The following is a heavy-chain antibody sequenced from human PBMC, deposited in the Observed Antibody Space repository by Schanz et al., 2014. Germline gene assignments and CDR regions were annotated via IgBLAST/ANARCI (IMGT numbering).Heavy chain of an antibody. CDR1: GFTFSDYY. V-gene: IGHV3-7*01. CDR2: IKQDGSDK. J-gene: IGHJ4*02. Sequence: LVESGGGVVQPGRSLRLSCAASGFTFSDYYMSWIRQAPGKGLEWVANIKQDGSDKHYVDSVKGRVTISRDNSTNSLSLHRNRLRGEDTAVYYSARVVGATAGTYWGQGTLVSVSS. D-gene: IGHD6-19*01. CDR3: ARVVGATAGTY.